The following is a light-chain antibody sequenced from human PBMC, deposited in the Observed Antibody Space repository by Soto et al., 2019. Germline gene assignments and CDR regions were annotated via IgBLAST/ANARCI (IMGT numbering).Light chain of an antibody. CDR1: QSFXSY. V-gene: IGKV3-11*01. Sequence: VLTLWPAHLSLSPGEGATLPCMARQSFXSYFGWYKWKPGQATRPLICXASNRATGIPAIFSGSGYGTDFTLTISRLEPEYVEVYYCQHRSNWSAFGGGTKVDIK. CDR2: XAS. J-gene: IGKJ4*02. CDR3: QHRSNWSA.